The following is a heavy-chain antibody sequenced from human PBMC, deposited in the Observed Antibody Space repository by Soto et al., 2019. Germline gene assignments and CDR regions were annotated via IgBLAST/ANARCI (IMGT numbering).Heavy chain of an antibody. CDR3: AKERYSYGHYYYYYGMDV. CDR1: GYTFTSYY. Sequence: ASVKVSCKASGYTFTSYYMHWVRQAPGQGLEWMGIINPSGGSTSYAQKFQGRVTMTADASTSTAYMELSSLRSEDTAVYYCAKERYSYGHYYYYYGMDVWGQGTTVTVSS. V-gene: IGHV1-46*01. CDR2: INPSGGST. D-gene: IGHD5-18*01. J-gene: IGHJ6*02.